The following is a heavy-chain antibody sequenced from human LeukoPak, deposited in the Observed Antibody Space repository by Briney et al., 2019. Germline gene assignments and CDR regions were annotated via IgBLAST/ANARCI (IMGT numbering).Heavy chain of an antibody. J-gene: IGHJ4*02. Sequence: ASVKVSCKASGYTFTGYYMHWVRQAPGQGLEWMGWINPNSGGTNYAQKFQGRVTMTRDTSISTAYMELSRLRSDDTAVYYCARDAGDYYDSSGYPDYWGQGTLVTVSS. V-gene: IGHV1-2*02. CDR3: ARDAGDYYDSSGYPDY. D-gene: IGHD3-22*01. CDR1: GYTFTGYY. CDR2: INPNSGGT.